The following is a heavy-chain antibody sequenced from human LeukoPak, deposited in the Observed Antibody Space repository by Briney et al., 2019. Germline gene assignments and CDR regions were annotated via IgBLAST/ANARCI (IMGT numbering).Heavy chain of an antibody. V-gene: IGHV4-59*08. D-gene: IGHD2-2*01. CDR3: ARFPSHRWFDP. J-gene: IGHJ5*02. Sequence: SETLSLTCTVSGGSISSYYWSWIRQPPGKGLEWIGYIYYSGSTNYNPSLKSRVTISIDTSKNQFSLKLSSVTAADTAVYYCARFPSHRWFDPWGQGTLVTVSS. CDR1: GGSISSYY. CDR2: IYYSGST.